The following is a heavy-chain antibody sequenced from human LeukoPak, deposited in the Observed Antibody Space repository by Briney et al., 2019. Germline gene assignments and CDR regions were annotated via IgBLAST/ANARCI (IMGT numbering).Heavy chain of an antibody. CDR1: GFTFSSYS. Sequence: GGSLRLSCAVSGFTFSSYSMNWVRQAPGKGLEWVSSISSSSSYIYYADSVKGRFTISRDNAKNSLYLQMNSLRAEDTAVYYCARDSRVVVINVWFDPWGQGTLVTVSS. CDR2: ISSSSSYI. V-gene: IGHV3-21*01. J-gene: IGHJ5*02. D-gene: IGHD3-22*01. CDR3: ARDSRVVVINVWFDP.